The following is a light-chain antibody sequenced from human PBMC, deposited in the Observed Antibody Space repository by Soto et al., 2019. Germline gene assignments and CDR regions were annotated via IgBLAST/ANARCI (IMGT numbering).Light chain of an antibody. CDR3: QSVDGKYVV. CDR2: EDS. V-gene: IGLV6-57*04. CDR1: SGSIASDY. Sequence: NFMLTQPHSVSESPGQTVTISCTRSSGSIASDYVQWYQQRPGSAPINVIFEDSQRPSGVPDRFSGSIDSSSNSASLTISLLTTEEAADYYCQSVDGKYVVFGGGTKVTVL. J-gene: IGLJ2*01.